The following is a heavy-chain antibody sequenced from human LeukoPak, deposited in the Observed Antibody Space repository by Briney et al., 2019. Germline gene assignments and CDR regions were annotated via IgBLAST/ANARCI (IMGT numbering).Heavy chain of an antibody. CDR1: GFTFSSYG. D-gene: IGHD1-7*01. Sequence: PGRSLRLSCAASGFTFSSYGMHWVRQAPGKGLEWVAVIWYDGSNKYYADSVKGRFTISRDNSKNTLYLQMNSLRAKDTAVYYCARDHSFAGTTPDYWGQGTLVTVSS. V-gene: IGHV3-33*01. CDR2: IWYDGSNK. CDR3: ARDHSFAGTTPDY. J-gene: IGHJ4*02.